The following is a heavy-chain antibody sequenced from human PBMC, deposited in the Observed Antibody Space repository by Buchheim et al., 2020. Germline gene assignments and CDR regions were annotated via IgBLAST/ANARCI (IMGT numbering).Heavy chain of an antibody. CDR3: ARGRYCTGGVCYSGPYGMDV. CDR1: GGSFSGYY. CDR2: INHSGST. D-gene: IGHD2-8*02. V-gene: IGHV4-34*01. Sequence: QVQLQQWGAGLLKPSETLSLTCAVYGGSFSGYYWSWIRQPPGKGLEWIGEINHSGSTNYNPSLKSRVTISVDTSKNQFYLKLSSVTAADTAVYYCARGRYCTGGVCYSGPYGMDVWGQGTT. J-gene: IGHJ6*02.